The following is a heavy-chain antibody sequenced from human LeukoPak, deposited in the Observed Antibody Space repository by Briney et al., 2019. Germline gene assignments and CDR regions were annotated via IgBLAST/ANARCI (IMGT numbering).Heavy chain of an antibody. V-gene: IGHV1-2*02. CDR3: AGANWAAGDPFDY. D-gene: IGHD7-27*01. CDR2: INANSGGT. J-gene: IGHJ4*02. Sequence: ASVKVSYKASGYTFTGYYIHWVRQAPGQGLEWMGWINANSGGTNYAQKFQGRVTMTRDTSISTGYMEVSWLRSDDTAVYYCAGANWAAGDPFDYWGQGTLVTVSS. CDR1: GYTFTGYY.